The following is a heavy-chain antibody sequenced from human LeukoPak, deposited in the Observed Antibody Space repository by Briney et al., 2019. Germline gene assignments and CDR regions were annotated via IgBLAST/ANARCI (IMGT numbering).Heavy chain of an antibody. D-gene: IGHD6-13*01. J-gene: IGHJ4*02. CDR3: ARDMEESSSWYIGGFDY. CDR2: ISSSSSTI. V-gene: IGHV3-48*01. Sequence: PGGSLRLSCAASGFTFSSYSMNWVRQAPGKGLEWVSYISSSSSTIYYADSVKGRFTISRDNAKNSLYLQMNSLRAEDTAVYYCARDMEESSSWYIGGFDYWGQGTLVTVSS. CDR1: GFTFSSYS.